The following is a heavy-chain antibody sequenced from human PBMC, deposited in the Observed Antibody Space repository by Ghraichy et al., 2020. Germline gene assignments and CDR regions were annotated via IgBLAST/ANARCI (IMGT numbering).Heavy chain of an antibody. V-gene: IGHV3-7*03. D-gene: IGHD2-21*02. Sequence: GGSLRLSCEASGFPFSVYWMSWVRQAPGKGLEWVANIAKDGRREYYIDSVRGRFSISRDNTKDSLHLQMDSLRAEDTALYYCARDATAPNFDSWGQGTLVTVSS. CDR2: IAKDGRRE. CDR3: ARDATAPNFDS. CDR1: GFPFSVYW. J-gene: IGHJ4*02.